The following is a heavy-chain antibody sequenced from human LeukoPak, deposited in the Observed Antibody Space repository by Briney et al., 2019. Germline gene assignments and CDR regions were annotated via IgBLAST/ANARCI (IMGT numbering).Heavy chain of an antibody. Sequence: PSETLSLTCTVSGGSVNSGDYYWCWIRQAPGEGLEWIGNIYYSGSAYYTPSLESRVTMSIDTSKNQFSLKLTSMTAADTAVYYCARKPIVGRAWYYFDYWGQGTLVTVSS. CDR3: ARKPIVGRAWYYFDY. V-gene: IGHV4-39*07. J-gene: IGHJ4*02. D-gene: IGHD6-19*01. CDR2: IYYSGSA. CDR1: GGSVNSGDYY.